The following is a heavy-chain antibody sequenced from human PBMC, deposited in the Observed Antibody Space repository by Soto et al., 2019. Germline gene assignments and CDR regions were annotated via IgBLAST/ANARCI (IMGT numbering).Heavy chain of an antibody. CDR1: GFTFSSYA. J-gene: IGHJ6*02. CDR2: ISGSGGST. Sequence: LRLSCAASGFTFSSYAMSWVRQAPGKGLEWVSAISGSGGSTYYADSVKGRFTISRDNSKNTLYLQMNSLRAEDTAVYYCAKIGSGSYYTSSYYYYGMDVWGQGTTVTVSS. CDR3: AKIGSGSYYTSSYYYYGMDV. D-gene: IGHD3-10*01. V-gene: IGHV3-23*01.